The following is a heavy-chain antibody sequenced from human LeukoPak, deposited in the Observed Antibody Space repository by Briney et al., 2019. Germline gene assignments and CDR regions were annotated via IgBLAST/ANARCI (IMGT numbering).Heavy chain of an antibody. CDR3: ARRNPLYNWFDP. V-gene: IGHV1-69*13. J-gene: IGHJ5*02. CDR2: IIPIFGTA. Sequence: ASVKVSCKASGGTFSSYAISWVRQAPGQGLEWMGGIIPIFGTANYAQKFQGRVTITADESTSTAYMELSSLRSEDTAVYYCARRNPLYNWFDPWGQGTLVTVSS. CDR1: GGTFSSYA. D-gene: IGHD1-14*01.